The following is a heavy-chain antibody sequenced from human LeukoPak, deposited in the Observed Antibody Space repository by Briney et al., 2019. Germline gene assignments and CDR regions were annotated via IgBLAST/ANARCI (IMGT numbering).Heavy chain of an antibody. D-gene: IGHD2-2*01. Sequence: PGGSLRLSCAASGFTFSSYSMNWVRQAPGKGLEWVGRIKSKTDGGTTDYAAPVKGRFTISRDDSKNTLYLQMNSLKTEDTAVYYCATSIVVVPAAMSLGDYWGQGTLVTVSS. CDR1: GFTFSSYS. CDR2: IKSKTDGGTT. V-gene: IGHV3-15*01. J-gene: IGHJ4*02. CDR3: ATSIVVVPAAMSLGDY.